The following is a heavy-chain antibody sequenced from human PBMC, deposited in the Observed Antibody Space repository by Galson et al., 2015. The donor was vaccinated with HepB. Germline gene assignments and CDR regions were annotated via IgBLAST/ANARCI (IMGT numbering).Heavy chain of an antibody. CDR2: IDWIDDK. CDR3: ARHYYDSNAYYAYFDY. J-gene: IGHJ4*02. D-gene: IGHD3-22*01. CDR1: GFSLSTSAMC. V-gene: IGHV2-70*01. Sequence: PALVKPTQTLTLTCTFSGFSLSTSAMCVSWIRQPPGKALEWLALIDWIDDKYYSTSLKTRLTISKDTSKNQVVLTMTNMDPVDTATYYCARHYYDSNAYYAYFDYWGQGTQVTVSS.